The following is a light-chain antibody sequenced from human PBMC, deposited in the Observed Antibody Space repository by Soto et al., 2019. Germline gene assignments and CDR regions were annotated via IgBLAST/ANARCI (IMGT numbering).Light chain of an antibody. J-gene: IGLJ2*01. CDR1: SSNIGGNI. CDR3: AAWDDSLNGVV. CDR2: GND. Sequence: QPVLTQPPSASGTPGQRVTISCSGCSSNIGGNIVNWYQQLPGTAPKLLIFGNDQRPSWVPDRFSGSKSGTSASLAISGLQTEDEANYYCAAWDDSLNGVVFGGGTKLTVL. V-gene: IGLV1-44*01.